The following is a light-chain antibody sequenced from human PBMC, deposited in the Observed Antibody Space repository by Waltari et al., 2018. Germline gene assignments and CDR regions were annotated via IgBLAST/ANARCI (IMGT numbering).Light chain of an antibody. V-gene: IGKV3-20*01. CDR2: HAS. CDR1: QGVGKY. Sequence: EIVLTQSPGTLSLSPGERATLSCRASQGVGKYLAWYQQRPGQAPRLLLYHASIRATGIPDRFSGSWSGTDFSLTISRLEPEDFAVYYCQKYDFLPATFGQGTTVEIK. CDR3: QKYDFLPAT. J-gene: IGKJ1*01.